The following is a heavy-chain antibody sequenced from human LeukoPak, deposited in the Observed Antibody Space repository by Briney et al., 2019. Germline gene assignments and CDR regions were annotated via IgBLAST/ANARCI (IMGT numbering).Heavy chain of an antibody. CDR2: IYSGGST. Sequence: GGSLRLSCAASGLTVSSNYMTWVRQAPGKGLEWASVIYSGGSTHYADSVKGRFTISRDNSKNTLYLQMNSLRVEDTAAYYCAKVRAPSGWFNSDYWGQGTLVTVSS. CDR3: AKVRAPSGWFNSDY. CDR1: GLTVSSNY. J-gene: IGHJ4*02. V-gene: IGHV3-53*01. D-gene: IGHD6-19*01.